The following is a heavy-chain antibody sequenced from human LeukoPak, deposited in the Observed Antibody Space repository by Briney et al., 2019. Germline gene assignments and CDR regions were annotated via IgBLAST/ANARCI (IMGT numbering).Heavy chain of an antibody. CDR3: ARAFYIAADLPPPYLYYMDV. CDR1: GFTFSSYS. J-gene: IGHJ6*03. D-gene: IGHD6-13*01. Sequence: GGSLRLSCAASGFTFSSYSMNWVRQAPGKGLEWVSSISSSSSYIYYADSVKGRFTISRDNAKNSLYLQMNSLRAEDTAVYYCARAFYIAADLPPPYLYYMDVWGKGTTVTVSS. V-gene: IGHV3-21*04. CDR2: ISSSSSYI.